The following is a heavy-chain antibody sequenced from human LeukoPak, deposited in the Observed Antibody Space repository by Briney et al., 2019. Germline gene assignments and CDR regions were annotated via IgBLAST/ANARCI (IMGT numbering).Heavy chain of an antibody. J-gene: IGHJ4*02. D-gene: IGHD3-10*01. CDR2: IDSDGSRT. CDR3: ARGESGSYYNGY. CDR1: GFTFSSYW. Sequence: PGGSLRLSCAASGFTFSSYWMHWVRQAPGKGLVWVSRIDSDGSRTNYADSVKGRFTISRDNAKNTLYLQMNSLRAEDTAVYYCARGESGSYYNGYWGQGTLLTVS. V-gene: IGHV3-74*01.